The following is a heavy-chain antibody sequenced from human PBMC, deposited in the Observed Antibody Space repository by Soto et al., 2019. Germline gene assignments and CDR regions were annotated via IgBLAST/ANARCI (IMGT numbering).Heavy chain of an antibody. J-gene: IGHJ5*02. CDR3: ARDRDGGHNWFDP. CDR2: TYYSGST. D-gene: IGHD3-10*01. Sequence: QVQLQESGPGLVKPSETLSLTCTVSGGSISRYYWSWIRQPPGKGLEWIGYTYYSGSTNYNPSLKSRVTISVDTSKNQFSLKLSSLTAADTAVYYCARDRDGGHNWFDPWGQGTLFTVSS. V-gene: IGHV4-59*01. CDR1: GGSISRYY.